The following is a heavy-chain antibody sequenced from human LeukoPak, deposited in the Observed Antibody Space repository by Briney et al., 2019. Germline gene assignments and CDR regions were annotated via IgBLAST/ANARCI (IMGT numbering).Heavy chain of an antibody. D-gene: IGHD6-13*01. Sequence: ASVKVSCKASGYTFTGYYMHWVRQAPGQGLEWMGWINPNSGGTNYAQKFQGRVTMTRDTSISTAYMELSRLRSDDTAVYYCARYSSSWYHIDYWGQGTLVTLSS. CDR2: INPNSGGT. CDR1: GYTFTGYY. CDR3: ARYSSSWYHIDY. V-gene: IGHV1-2*02. J-gene: IGHJ4*02.